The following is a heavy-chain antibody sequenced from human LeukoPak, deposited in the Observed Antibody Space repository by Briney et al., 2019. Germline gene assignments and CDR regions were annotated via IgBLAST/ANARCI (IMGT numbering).Heavy chain of an antibody. CDR2: IYYSGGT. D-gene: IGHD6-13*01. CDR3: AAQHIAAAGTVDY. J-gene: IGHJ4*02. Sequence: SETLSLTCTVSGGSISSSSYYWGWIRQPPGKGLEWIGYIYYSGGTNYNPSLKSRVTISVDTSKNQFSLNLSSVTAADTAVYYCAAQHIAAAGTVDYWGQGTLVTVSS. V-gene: IGHV4-61*05. CDR1: GGSISSSSYY.